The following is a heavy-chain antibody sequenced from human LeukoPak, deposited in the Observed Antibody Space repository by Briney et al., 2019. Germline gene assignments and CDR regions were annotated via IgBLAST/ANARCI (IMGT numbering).Heavy chain of an antibody. D-gene: IGHD4/OR15-4a*01. CDR2: ISPSGTDT. J-gene: IGHJ4*02. V-gene: IGHV3-23*01. Sequence: GGSLRLSCAASGFTFTSYAMSWVRQAPGKGLEWLSAISPSGTDTYYADSVKGRFTISRDNSRNTLDLQMSSLSAEDSAVYYCAKRGAYETMAAFDYWGQGTLVTVSS. CDR1: GFTFTSYA. CDR3: AKRGAYETMAAFDY.